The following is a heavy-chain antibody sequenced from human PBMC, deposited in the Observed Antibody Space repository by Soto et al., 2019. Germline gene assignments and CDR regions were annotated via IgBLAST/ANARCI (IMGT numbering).Heavy chain of an antibody. Sequence: QVHLQESGPGLVRPSGTLSLTCAFSGGSISSDNWWSWVRQPPGKGLEWIGEIYHSGNTNYNPSLKSRVTISVDKSKSQFSLKVTSVTAADTALYYCARVSASSMLRGVVINWGQGTLVTVSS. CDR1: GGSISSDNW. CDR3: ARVSASSMLRGVVIN. D-gene: IGHD3-10*01. V-gene: IGHV4-4*02. CDR2: IYHSGNT. J-gene: IGHJ4*02.